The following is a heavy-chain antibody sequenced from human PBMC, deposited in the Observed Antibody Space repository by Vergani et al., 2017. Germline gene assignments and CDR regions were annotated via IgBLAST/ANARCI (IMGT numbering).Heavy chain of an antibody. V-gene: IGHV3-9*01. CDR1: GFTFENYA. CDR2: ISWNSGAV. CDR3: ARDSDLSFYFDY. Sequence: EVQVVESGGGLVQPGRSLRLSCAASGFTFENYAMHWVRQAPGKGLEWVSGISWNSGAVDYADSVKGRFTISRDNSKNTLYLQMNSLRAEDTAVYYCARDSDLSFYFDYWGQGTLVTVSS. D-gene: IGHD1-26*01. J-gene: IGHJ4*02.